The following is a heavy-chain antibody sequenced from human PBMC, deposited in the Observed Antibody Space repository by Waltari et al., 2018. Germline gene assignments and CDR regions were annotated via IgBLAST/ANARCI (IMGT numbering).Heavy chain of an antibody. J-gene: IGHJ4*02. D-gene: IGHD6-13*01. CDR3: AKGAAAWAGASLYFDY. CDR2: ISGSGGST. Sequence: EVQLLESGGGLVQPGGSLRLYCAASGFTFSSYAMSWVRQAPGKGLEWVSAISGSGGSTYYADSVKGRFTISRDNSKNTLYLQMNSLRAEDTAVYYCAKGAAAWAGASLYFDYWGQGTRVTVSS. V-gene: IGHV3-23*01. CDR1: GFTFSSYA.